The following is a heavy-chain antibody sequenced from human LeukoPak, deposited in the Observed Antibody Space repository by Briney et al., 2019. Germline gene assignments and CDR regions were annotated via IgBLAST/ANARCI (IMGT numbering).Heavy chain of an antibody. V-gene: IGHV4-34*01. CDR3: ARGSPYCSSTSCYLDY. CDR1: GGSFSGYY. Sequence: KPSETLSLTCAVYGGSFSGYYWSWIRQPPGKGLEGIGEINHSGSTNYNPSLKSRVTISVDTSKNQFSLKLSSVTAADTAMYYCARGSPYCSSTSCYLDYWGQGTLVTVSS. J-gene: IGHJ4*02. CDR2: INHSGST. D-gene: IGHD2-2*01.